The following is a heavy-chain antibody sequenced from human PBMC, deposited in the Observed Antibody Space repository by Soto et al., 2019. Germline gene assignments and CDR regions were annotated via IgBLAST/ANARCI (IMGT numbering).Heavy chain of an antibody. CDR3: ARGTPFPYYYDSSGYYNWFDP. D-gene: IGHD3-22*01. Sequence: PSETLSLTCTVSGGSISSYYWSWIRQPPGKGLEWIGYIYYSGSTNYNPSLKSRVTISVDTSKNQFSLKLSSVTAADTAVYYCARGTPFPYYYDSSGYYNWFDPWGQGTLVTVSS. J-gene: IGHJ5*02. CDR1: GGSISSYY. V-gene: IGHV4-59*01. CDR2: IYYSGST.